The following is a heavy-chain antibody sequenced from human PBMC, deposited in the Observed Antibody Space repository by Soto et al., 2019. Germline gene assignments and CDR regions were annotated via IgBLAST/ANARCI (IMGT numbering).Heavy chain of an antibody. CDR2: ISYDGSNK. V-gene: IGHV3-30-3*01. Sequence: QVQLVESGGGVVQPGRSLRLSCAASGFTFSSYAMHWVRQAPGKGLEWVAVISYDGSNKYYADSVKGRFTISRDNSKNTLYLQMNSLRAEDTAVYYCASPIPCSGDRCYHPGGQGTLVTVSS. CDR1: GFTFSSYA. J-gene: IGHJ4*02. D-gene: IGHD2-15*01. CDR3: ASPIPCSGDRCYHP.